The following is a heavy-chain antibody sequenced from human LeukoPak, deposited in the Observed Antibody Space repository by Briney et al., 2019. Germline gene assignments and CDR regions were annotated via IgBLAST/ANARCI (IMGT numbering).Heavy chain of an antibody. CDR2: IYYSGST. CDR1: GGSISSSSYY. CDR3: ARETTTPKIVGASTGAFDI. D-gene: IGHD1-26*01. J-gene: IGHJ3*02. V-gene: IGHV4-39*07. Sequence: PSETLSLTCTVSGGSISSSSYYWGWIRQPPGKGLEWIGSIYYSGSTYYNPSLKSRVTISVDTSKNQFSLKLSSVTAADTAVYYCARETTTPKIVGASTGAFDIWGQGTMVTVSS.